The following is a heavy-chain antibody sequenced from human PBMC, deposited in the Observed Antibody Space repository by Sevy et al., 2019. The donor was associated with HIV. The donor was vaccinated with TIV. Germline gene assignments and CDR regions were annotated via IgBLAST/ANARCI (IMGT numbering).Heavy chain of an antibody. D-gene: IGHD1-26*01. V-gene: IGHV3-23*01. CDR1: GFTFSKYS. CDR3: GREGWTKPQDY. J-gene: IGHJ4*02. CDR2: LSFGCGEI. Sequence: GGSLRLSCAASGFTFSKYSMSWVRQPPGKGLEWVSTLSFGCGEINYADSVKGRFTISRDNSKSSVYLQMNNLRPEDKAVYLWGREGWTKPQDYWGQGTLVTVSS.